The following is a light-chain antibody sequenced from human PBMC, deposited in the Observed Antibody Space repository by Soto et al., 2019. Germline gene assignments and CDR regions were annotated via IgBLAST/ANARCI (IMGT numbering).Light chain of an antibody. CDR1: ESINRN. Sequence: IVMTQSASTLSVSPGERVTLSCRASESINRNLVWYQKRPGQAPRLLIYGASTRATGIPARFSGSGSGTEFTLTISSLQSEDFAVYYCQQYKDWPRTFGQGTKV. CDR2: GAS. CDR3: QQYKDWPRT. V-gene: IGKV3-15*01. J-gene: IGKJ1*01.